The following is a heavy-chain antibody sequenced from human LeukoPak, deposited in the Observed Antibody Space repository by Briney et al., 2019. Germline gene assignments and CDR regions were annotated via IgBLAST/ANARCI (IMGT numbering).Heavy chain of an antibody. V-gene: IGHV1-69*06. D-gene: IGHD7-27*01. CDR1: GGTFSSYA. J-gene: IGHJ5*02. CDR3: ARSSLTGGWFDP. CDR2: IIPIFGTA. Sequence: ASVKVSCKASGGTFSSYAISWVRQAPGQGLEWVGGIIPIFGTANYAQKFQGRVTITADKSTSTAYMELSSLRSEDTAVYYCARSSLTGGWFDPWGQGTLVTVSS.